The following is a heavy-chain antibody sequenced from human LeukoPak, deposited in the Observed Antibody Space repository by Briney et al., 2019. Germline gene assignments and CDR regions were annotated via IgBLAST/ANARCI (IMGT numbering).Heavy chain of an antibody. D-gene: IGHD3-9*01. CDR2: IYYSGST. V-gene: IGHV4-59*08. CDR3: ARHPLYYDILTGYYKRGRFDP. Sequence: SETLSLTCTVSGGSISSYYWSWIRQPPGKGLEWIGYIYYSGSTNYNPSLKSRVTISVDTSKNQFSLKLSSVTAADTAVYYCARHPLYYDILTGYYKRGRFDPWGQGTLVTVSS. J-gene: IGHJ5*02. CDR1: GGSISSYY.